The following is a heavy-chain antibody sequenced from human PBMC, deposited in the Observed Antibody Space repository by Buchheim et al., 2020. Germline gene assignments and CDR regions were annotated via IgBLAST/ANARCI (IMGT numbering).Heavy chain of an antibody. CDR2: ISYDGSNK. CDR1: GFTFSSYA. CDR3: AKDGITGTSDYFDY. V-gene: IGHV3-30*04. Sequence: QVQLVESGGGVVQPGRSLRLSCAASGFTFSSYAMHWVRQAPGKGLEWVAVISYDGSNKYYADSVKGRFTISRDNSKNTLYLQMNSLRAEDTAVYYCAKDGITGTSDYFDYWGQGTL. D-gene: IGHD1-7*01. J-gene: IGHJ4*02.